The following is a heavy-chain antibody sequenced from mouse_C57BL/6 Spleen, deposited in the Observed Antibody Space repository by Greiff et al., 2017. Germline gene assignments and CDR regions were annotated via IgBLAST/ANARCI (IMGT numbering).Heavy chain of an antibody. D-gene: IGHD3-3*01. CDR2: INPSNSDT. CDR3: AGSGAGYFDY. CDR1: GYTFTSYW. Sequence: VQLQQSGAELVRPGASVKLSCKASGYTFTSYWMDWVKQRPGQGLEWIGNINPSNSDTHYNQKFKDKATLTVDKSSNTACMQLSSLASEDSAVYYCAGSGAGYFDYWGQGTTLTVSS. V-gene: IGHV1-61*01. J-gene: IGHJ2*01.